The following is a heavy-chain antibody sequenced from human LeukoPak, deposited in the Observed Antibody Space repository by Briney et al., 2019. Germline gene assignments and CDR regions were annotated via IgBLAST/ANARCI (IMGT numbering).Heavy chain of an antibody. CDR2: VTNSGTT. Sequence: SETLSLTCNVSGESISSHYWSWTRQSPGKGLEWIGYVTNSGTTKFNPSLKSRVTISVDTSKNQFSLKLSSVTAADTAVYYCARIPTIGLQFDYWGQGTLVTVSS. V-gene: IGHV4-59*11. CDR1: GESISSHY. J-gene: IGHJ4*02. CDR3: ARIPTIGLQFDY. D-gene: IGHD5-24*01.